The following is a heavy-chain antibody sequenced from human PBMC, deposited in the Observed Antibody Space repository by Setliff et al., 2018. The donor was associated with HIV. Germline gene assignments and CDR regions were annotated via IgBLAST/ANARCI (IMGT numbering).Heavy chain of an antibody. V-gene: IGHV1-18*01. Sequence: ASVKVSCKASGYSFFSYSITWVRQAPGQGLEWVGWINCYSGDSKFPEKLRGRITMTADTSTSTAYMELRNLTSDDTAMYYCARATYSGSPNPPQDYWGQGTLVTVSS. CDR2: INCYSGDS. CDR3: ARATYSGSPNPPQDY. CDR1: GYSFFSYS. J-gene: IGHJ4*02. D-gene: IGHD1-26*01.